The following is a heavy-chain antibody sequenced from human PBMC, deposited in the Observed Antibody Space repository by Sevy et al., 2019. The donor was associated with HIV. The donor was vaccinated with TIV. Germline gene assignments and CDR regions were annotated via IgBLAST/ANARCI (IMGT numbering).Heavy chain of an antibody. D-gene: IGHD2-2*01. CDR2: INHSGST. CDR1: GGSFSGYY. V-gene: IGHV4-34*01. Sequence: SETLSLTCAVYGGSFSGYYWSWIRQPPGKGLEWIGEINHSGSTNYNPSLKSRVTISVDTSKNQFSLKLSSVTAADTAVYYCPRGTLSGRYCSSTSCRTYYYYYYGMDVWGQGTTVTVSS. CDR3: PRGTLSGRYCSSTSCRTYYYYYYGMDV. J-gene: IGHJ6*02.